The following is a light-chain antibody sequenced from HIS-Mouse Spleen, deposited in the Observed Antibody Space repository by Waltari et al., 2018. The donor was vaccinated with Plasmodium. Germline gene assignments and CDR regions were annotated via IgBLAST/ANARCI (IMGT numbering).Light chain of an antibody. CDR1: SSDVGGYNY. V-gene: IGLV2-14*03. J-gene: IGLJ3*02. CDR2: DVS. Sequence: QSALTQPASVSGSPGQSITISCTGTSSDVGGYNYVSWYQQHPCKAPKLMIYDVSNGPSGVSNRFSGYKSGNTASLTISGLQDEDEADYYGSSYTSSSTWVFGGGTKLTVL. CDR3: SSYTSSSTWV.